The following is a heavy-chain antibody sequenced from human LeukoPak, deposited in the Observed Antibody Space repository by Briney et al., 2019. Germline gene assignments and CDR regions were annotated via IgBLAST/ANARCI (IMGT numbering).Heavy chain of an antibody. CDR3: ARQELEPPRGYYFDY. CDR1: GGSFSGYY. D-gene: IGHD1-1*01. J-gene: IGHJ4*02. V-gene: IGHV4-34*01. CDR2: INHSGST. Sequence: PSETLSLTCAVYGGSFSGYYWSWIRQPPGKGLEWIGEINHSGSTNYNPSLKSRVTISVDTSKNQFSLKLSSVTAADTAVYYCARQELEPPRGYYFDYWGQGTLVTVSS.